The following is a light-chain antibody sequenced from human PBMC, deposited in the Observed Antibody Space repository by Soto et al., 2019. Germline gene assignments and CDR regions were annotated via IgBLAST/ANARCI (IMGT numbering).Light chain of an antibody. CDR2: DAS. J-gene: IGKJ5*01. CDR1: QSVSSY. CDR3: QQRSNWPPST. Sequence: EIVLTQSPATLSLSPGERATLSCRASQSVSSYLAWYQQKPGQAPRLLIYDASNRATGIPARFSGGGSGTDFTLTISSLEPADFAVYYCQQRSNWPPSTFGQGTRLEIK. V-gene: IGKV3-11*01.